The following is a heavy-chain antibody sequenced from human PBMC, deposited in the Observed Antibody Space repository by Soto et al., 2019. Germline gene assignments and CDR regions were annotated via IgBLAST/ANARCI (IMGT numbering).Heavy chain of an antibody. V-gene: IGHV3-33*01. D-gene: IGHD3-9*01. J-gene: IGHJ6*02. CDR2: IWYDGSNK. CDR1: GFTFSSYG. Sequence: QVQLVESGGGVVQPGRSLRLSCAASGFTFSSYGMHWVRQSPGKGLEWVAVIWYDGSNKYYADSVKGRFTISRDNSKNTLYLQMNSMRAEDTAVYYCARDLEKAAWFYYYYGMDVWGQGTKVTVSS. CDR3: ARDLEKAAWFYYYYGMDV.